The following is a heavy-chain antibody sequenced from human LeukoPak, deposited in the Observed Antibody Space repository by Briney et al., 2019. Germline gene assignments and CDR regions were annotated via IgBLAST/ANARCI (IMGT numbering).Heavy chain of an antibody. Sequence: LTGGSLRLSCAASGLTFVDYAMHSVRQAPGKGLECVSLISGDGGSTYYADSVKGRFTISRDNSKNSLYLQMNSLRTEDTALYYCAKDIELDTAGFDIWGQGTMVTVSS. CDR1: GLTFVDYA. J-gene: IGHJ3*02. CDR3: AKDIELDTAGFDI. V-gene: IGHV3-43*02. D-gene: IGHD5-18*01. CDR2: ISGDGGST.